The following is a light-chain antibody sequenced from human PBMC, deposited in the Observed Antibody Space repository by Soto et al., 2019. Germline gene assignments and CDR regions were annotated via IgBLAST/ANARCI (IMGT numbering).Light chain of an antibody. CDR3: QQRSKWPIT. Sequence: RAXXSXMASQSVSSNLAWYQQKPGQAPRLLIYGASTRATGIPARFSGSGSGTEFTLTISSLEPEDFAVYYCQQRSKWPITFGQGTRLEI. J-gene: IGKJ5*01. V-gene: IGKV3-11*01. CDR1: QSVSSN. CDR2: GAS.